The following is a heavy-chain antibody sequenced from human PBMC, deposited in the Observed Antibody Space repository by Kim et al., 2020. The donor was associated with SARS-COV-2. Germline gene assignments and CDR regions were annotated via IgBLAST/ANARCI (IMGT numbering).Heavy chain of an antibody. V-gene: IGHV3-30*03. J-gene: IGHJ6*02. D-gene: IGHD4-17*01. CDR2: ISYDGSNK. Sequence: GGSLRLSCAASGFTFSSYGMHWVRQAPGKGLEWVAVISYDGSNKYYADSVKGRLTISRDNSKNTLYLQMNSLRAEDTAVYYCAGENYDYYYGMDVWGQGTTVTVSS. CDR1: GFTFSSYG. CDR3: AGENYDYYYGMDV.